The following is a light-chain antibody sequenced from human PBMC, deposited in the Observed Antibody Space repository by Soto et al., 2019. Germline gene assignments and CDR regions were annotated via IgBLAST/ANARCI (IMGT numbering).Light chain of an antibody. CDR2: DSS. V-gene: IGKV3-15*01. CDR3: QQYHNWPLT. J-gene: IGKJ4*01. Sequence: EIVLTQSPATLSVSPGERATRSCRASQSISGHLDWYQQKPGQAPRLLIYDSSTRATGIPARFSGSGSGAEYTLTISSLQSEDFAVYYCQQYHNWPLTFGGGTKVDIK. CDR1: QSISGH.